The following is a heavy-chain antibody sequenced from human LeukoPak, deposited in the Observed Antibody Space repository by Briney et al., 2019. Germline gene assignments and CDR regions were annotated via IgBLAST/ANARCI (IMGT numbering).Heavy chain of an antibody. J-gene: IGHJ4*02. D-gene: IGHD4-23*01. CDR1: GGSISSYC. CDR2: IYFSGST. Sequence: SETLSLTCTMSGGSISSYCWNWIRQPPGKGLEWIGYIYFSGSTNYNPSLKSRVTISVDTSKNQFSLKLSSVTAADTAVYYCARVRGVVTPYFDYWGQGTLVTVSS. V-gene: IGHV4-59*12. CDR3: ARVRGVVTPYFDY.